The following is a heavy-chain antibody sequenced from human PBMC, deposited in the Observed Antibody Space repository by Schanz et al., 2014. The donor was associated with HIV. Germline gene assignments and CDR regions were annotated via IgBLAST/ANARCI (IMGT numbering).Heavy chain of an antibody. J-gene: IGHJ6*02. V-gene: IGHV3-7*01. CDR3: ARCGGEV. D-gene: IGHD3-16*01. CDR2: IKEDGSEK. Sequence: EVQLVESGGGLVQPGGSLRLSCAASGFTFSRYWMTWVRQAPGKGLEWVANIKEDGSEKYHADSVKGRFTISRDNAKNSLFLQMESLRAEDTAVYYCARCGGEVWGQGTTVTVSS. CDR1: GFTFSRYW.